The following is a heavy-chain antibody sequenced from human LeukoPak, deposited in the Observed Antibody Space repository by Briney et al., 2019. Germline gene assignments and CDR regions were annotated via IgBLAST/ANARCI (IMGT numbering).Heavy chain of an antibody. J-gene: IGHJ2*01. D-gene: IGHD3-10*01. CDR1: GFSFSTYG. Sequence: GRSLRLFCEASGFSFSTYGMHWVRQAPGKGLEWVALIWFDESNKHYADSVKGRFTISRDNSKNTMYLQMDSLRAEDTAVYYCARVVSCYGSSYRLLDLWGRGTLVTVSS. CDR2: IWFDESNK. CDR3: ARVVSCYGSSYRLLDL. V-gene: IGHV3-33*01.